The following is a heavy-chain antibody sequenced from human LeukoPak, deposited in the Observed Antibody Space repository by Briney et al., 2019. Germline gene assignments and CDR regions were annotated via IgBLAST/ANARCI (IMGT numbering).Heavy chain of an antibody. V-gene: IGHV4-39*07. CDR2: IYYSGST. CDR1: GGSISSSSYY. CDR3: ARGVVVVAANNWFDP. J-gene: IGHJ5*02. Sequence: SETLSLTCTVSGGSISSSSYYWGWIRQPPGKGLEWIGSIYYSGSTYYNPSLKSRVTISVDTSKNQFSLKLSSVTAADTAVYYCARGVVVVAANNWFDPWGQGTLVTVSS. D-gene: IGHD2-15*01.